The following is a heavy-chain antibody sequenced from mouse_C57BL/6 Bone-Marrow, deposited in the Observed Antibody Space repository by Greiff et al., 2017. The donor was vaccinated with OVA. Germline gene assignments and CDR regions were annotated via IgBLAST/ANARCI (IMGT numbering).Heavy chain of an antibody. CDR2: LFPGSGHT. Sequence: VQLQQEGEERGRKWADVKLSCKASGYTFTGYCMKWVRQGPGQGLEWLGGLFPGSGHTYYSEKFKGKATLTADTSSSTAYMQLSSLTSEDSAVYFCAREDDGRGFDYWGQGTTLTVSS. D-gene: IGHD2-12*01. J-gene: IGHJ2*01. CDR3: AREDDGRGFDY. V-gene: IGHV1-76*01. CDR1: GYTFTGYC.